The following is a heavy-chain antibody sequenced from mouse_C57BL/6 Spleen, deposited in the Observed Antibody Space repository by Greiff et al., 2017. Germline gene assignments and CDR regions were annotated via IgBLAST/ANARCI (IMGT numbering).Heavy chain of an antibody. D-gene: IGHD1-1*01. CDR1: GFTFSSYA. V-gene: IGHV5-4*03. CDR2: ISDGGSYT. Sequence: EVKLVESGGGLVKPGGSLKLSCAASGFTFSSYAMSWVRQTPEKRLEWVATISDGGSYTYYPDNVKGRFTISRDNAKNNLYLQMSHLKSEDTAMYYCARASYYYGSSYWYCDVWGTGTTVTVSS. J-gene: IGHJ1*03. CDR3: ARASYYYGSSYWYCDV.